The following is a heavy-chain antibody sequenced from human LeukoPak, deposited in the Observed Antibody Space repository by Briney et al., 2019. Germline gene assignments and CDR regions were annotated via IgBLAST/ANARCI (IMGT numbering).Heavy chain of an antibody. Sequence: PSETLSLTCAVSGYSISSGYYWGWIRQPPGKGLEWIGSIYHSGSTYYNPSLKSRVTISVDTSKNQFSLKLSSVTAADTAVYYCARLAPGYNLLRFLGNWGQGTLVTVSS. J-gene: IGHJ4*02. CDR3: ARLAPGYNLLRFLGN. CDR1: GYSISSGYY. D-gene: IGHD3-3*01. CDR2: IYHSGST. V-gene: IGHV4-38-2*01.